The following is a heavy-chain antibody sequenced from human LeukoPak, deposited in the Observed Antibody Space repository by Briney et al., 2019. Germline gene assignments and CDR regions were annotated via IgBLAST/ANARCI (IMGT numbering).Heavy chain of an antibody. J-gene: IGHJ4*02. Sequence: GGSLRLSCAASGNYWMHWVRQAPGKGLVWVSHINSDGSWTSYADSVKGRFTISKDNAKNTVYLQMNSLRAEDTAVYYCVSFCETYWGRGTLATVSS. CDR1: GNYW. D-gene: IGHD2/OR15-2a*01. V-gene: IGHV3-74*01. CDR2: INSDGSWT. CDR3: VSFCETY.